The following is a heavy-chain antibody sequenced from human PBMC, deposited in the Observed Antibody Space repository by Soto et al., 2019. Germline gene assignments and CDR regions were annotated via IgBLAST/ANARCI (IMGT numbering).Heavy chain of an antibody. CDR1: CGSHRRGGYF. D-gene: IGHD2-21*02. CDR3: ARARSGDRRFDS. CDR2: IYYSGST. Sequence: PSETLSLTCTVPCGSHRRGGYFWSFIRQPPGKGLDWIGYIYYSGSTYYNPSLKSRVTISVDTSKNQFSLKLSSVTAADTAVYYCARARSGDRRFDSWGQGALVTVSS. V-gene: IGHV4-30-4*01. J-gene: IGHJ4*02.